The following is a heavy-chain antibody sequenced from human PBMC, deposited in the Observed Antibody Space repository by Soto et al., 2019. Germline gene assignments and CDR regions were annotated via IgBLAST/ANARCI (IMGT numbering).Heavy chain of an antibody. CDR2: IYYSGST. J-gene: IGHJ3*02. D-gene: IGHD5-12*01. Sequence: SLTCTVSGGSVSSGAYYWTWIRQRPGKGLEWIGYIYYSGSTYYSPSLKSRLSIPLDTSKNQFSLRLSSVTAADTAMYYCARARLRAVYAFDIWGQGTMVTVSS. CDR1: GGSVSSGAYY. CDR3: ARARLRAVYAFDI. V-gene: IGHV4-31*03.